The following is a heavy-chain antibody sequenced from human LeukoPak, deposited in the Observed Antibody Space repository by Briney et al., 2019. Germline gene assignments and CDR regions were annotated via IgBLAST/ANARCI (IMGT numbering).Heavy chain of an antibody. D-gene: IGHD3-22*01. CDR3: ARGYYYDSSGYYYYLYYFDY. J-gene: IGHJ4*02. V-gene: IGHV4-34*01. Sequence: PSETLSLTCAAYGGSFSGYYWSWIRQPPGKGLEWIGEINHSGSTNYNPSLKSRVTISVDTSKNQFSLKLSSVTAADTAVYYCARGYYYDSSGYYYYLYYFDYWGQGTLVTVSS. CDR1: GGSFSGYY. CDR2: INHSGST.